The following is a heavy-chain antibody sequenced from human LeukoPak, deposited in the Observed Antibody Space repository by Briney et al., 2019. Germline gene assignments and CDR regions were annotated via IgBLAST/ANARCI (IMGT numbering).Heavy chain of an antibody. D-gene: IGHD6-25*01. CDR2: MRYDGST. J-gene: IGHJ5*02. Sequence: SETLSLTCTVSGGSISGSSYFWGWIRQPPGEGLEWIGYMRYDGSTNYNPSLKSRVIISMDTSKNQLSLKLTSVTAADTAVYYCARGGEYSSEYNWFDPWGQGTLVTVSS. CDR3: ARGGEYSSEYNWFDP. V-gene: IGHV4-61*05. CDR1: GGSISGSSYF.